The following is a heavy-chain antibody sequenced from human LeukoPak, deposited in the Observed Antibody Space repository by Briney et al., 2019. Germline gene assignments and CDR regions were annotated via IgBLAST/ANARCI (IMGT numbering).Heavy chain of an antibody. CDR2: INWNGGST. CDR1: GFTFDDYG. D-gene: IGHD6-19*01. J-gene: IGHJ4*02. Sequence: GGSLRLSCAASGFTFDDYGMSWVRQAPGKGLEWVSGINWNGGSTVYADSVKGRFTISRDNAKNSLYLQMNSLRAEDTALYYCARDQRLVQAYYFDYWGQGTLVTVSS. CDR3: ARDQRLVQAYYFDY. V-gene: IGHV3-20*04.